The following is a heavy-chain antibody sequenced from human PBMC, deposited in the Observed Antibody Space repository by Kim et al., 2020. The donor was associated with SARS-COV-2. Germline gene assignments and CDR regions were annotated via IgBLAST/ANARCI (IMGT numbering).Heavy chain of an antibody. CDR1: GYSISSGYY. CDR2: IYHSGST. D-gene: IGHD2-15*01. CDR3: ARAPEGYCNGGSCYSFGY. Sequence: SETLSLTCNVSGYSISSGYYWGWIRQPPGRGLEWIGSIYHSGSTYYNPSLKSRVTISIDTSKNQFSLKLTFVTAADTAVYYCARAPEGYCNGGSCYSFGYWGQGTPVTVS. J-gene: IGHJ4*02. V-gene: IGHV4-38-2*02.